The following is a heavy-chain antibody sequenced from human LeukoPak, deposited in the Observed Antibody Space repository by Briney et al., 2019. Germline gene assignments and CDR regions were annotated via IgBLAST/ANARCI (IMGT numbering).Heavy chain of an antibody. J-gene: IGHJ4*02. Sequence: PGGSLRLSCAASGFTFGRYAMSLVRQAPGKGLEWISAITDSGGDTYYADSVKGRFTISRDNSKNTLDLQMNSLRAEDTAVYYCAKGSAAARPYYFDFWGQGTLATVSS. V-gene: IGHV3-23*01. D-gene: IGHD6-6*01. CDR2: ITDSGGDT. CDR1: GFTFGRYA. CDR3: AKGSAAARPYYFDF.